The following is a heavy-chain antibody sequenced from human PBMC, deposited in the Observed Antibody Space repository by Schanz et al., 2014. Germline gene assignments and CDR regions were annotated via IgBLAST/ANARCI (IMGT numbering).Heavy chain of an antibody. D-gene: IGHD3-10*01. V-gene: IGHV3-23*01. CDR2: IGVDGTTT. CDR3: AKGRFGELSAFDI. CDR1: GFAFSSYG. Sequence: EVQLLESGGGLVQPGGSLRLSCLASGFAFSSYGMNWLRQAPGKGLEWVSVIGVDGTTTYYADSVKGRFTISRDNSKNTLYLQMNRLRAEDTAVYYCAKGRFGELSAFDIWGLGTMVTVSS. J-gene: IGHJ3*02.